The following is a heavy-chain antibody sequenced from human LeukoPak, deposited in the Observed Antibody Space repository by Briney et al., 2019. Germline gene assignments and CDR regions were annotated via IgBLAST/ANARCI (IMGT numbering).Heavy chain of an antibody. CDR1: GFTFSNYW. J-gene: IGHJ6*02. Sequence: GGSLRLSCAASGFTFSNYWIHWVRQAPGKGLVWVSRIDNAGSITTYADSVKGRFTISRDNSKNTLYLQMNSLRAEDTAVYYCARDRSYYDFWSGYLGLYGMDVWGQGTTVTVSS. D-gene: IGHD3-3*01. V-gene: IGHV3-74*03. CDR2: IDNAGSIT. CDR3: ARDRSYYDFWSGYLGLYGMDV.